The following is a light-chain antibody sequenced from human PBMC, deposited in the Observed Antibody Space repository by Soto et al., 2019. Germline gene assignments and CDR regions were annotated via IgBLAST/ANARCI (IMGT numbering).Light chain of an antibody. Sequence: AIQMTQSPSSWSASVGDRVTITCRASQGIRNDLGWYQQKPGKAPKLLIYAPSSLQSGVTSRFSGSGSGTDFTLTISSLQPEDFATYYCLQDYNYPLAFGGGTKVDIK. V-gene: IGKV1-6*01. CDR2: APS. CDR1: QGIRND. CDR3: LQDYNYPLA. J-gene: IGKJ4*01.